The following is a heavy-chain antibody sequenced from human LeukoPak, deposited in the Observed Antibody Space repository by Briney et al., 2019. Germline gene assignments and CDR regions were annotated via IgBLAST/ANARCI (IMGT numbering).Heavy chain of an antibody. CDR2: ISAYNGNT. V-gene: IGHV1-18*01. D-gene: IGHD1-1*01. CDR3: ARSASGTPNYYYYMDV. Sequence: GASVKVSCKASGYTFTSYGISWVRRAPGQGLEWMGWISAYNGNTNYAQKLQGRVTMTTDTSTSTAYMELRSLRSDDTAVYYCARSASGTPNYYYYMDVWGKGTTVTVSS. CDR1: GYTFTSYG. J-gene: IGHJ6*03.